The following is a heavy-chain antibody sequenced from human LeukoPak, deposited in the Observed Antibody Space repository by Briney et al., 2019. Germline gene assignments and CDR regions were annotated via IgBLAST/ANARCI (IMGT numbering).Heavy chain of an antibody. CDR2: ISWNRGSI. V-gene: IGHV3-9*01. CDR1: GFTFDDYA. CDR3: ARDRYSSGWTGTLNY. D-gene: IGHD6-19*01. Sequence: GRSLRLSCAASGFTFDDYAMHWVRQAPGKGLEWVSGISWNRGSIGYADSVKCRFTISRDNAKNSLYLQMNSLRVEDTAMYYCARDRYSSGWTGTLNYWGQGTLVTVSS. J-gene: IGHJ4*02.